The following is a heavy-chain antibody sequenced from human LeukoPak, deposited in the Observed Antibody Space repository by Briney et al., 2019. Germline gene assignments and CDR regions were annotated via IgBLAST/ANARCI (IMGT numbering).Heavy chain of an antibody. V-gene: IGHV5-51*01. Sequence: GESLQISCKGSGYSFTSYWIGWVRPMPGQGLEWMGIIYPGDSDTRYSPSFQGQVTISADKSISTAYLQWSSLKASDTAMYYCARHGSRQWLAINEQYFQHWGQGTLVTASS. CDR3: ARHGSRQWLAINEQYFQH. CDR1: GYSFTSYW. CDR2: IYPGDSDT. J-gene: IGHJ1*01. D-gene: IGHD6-19*01.